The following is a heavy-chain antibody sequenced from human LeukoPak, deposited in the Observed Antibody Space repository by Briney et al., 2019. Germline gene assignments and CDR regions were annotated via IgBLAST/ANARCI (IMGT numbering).Heavy chain of an antibody. CDR1: GGSISSSSYY. D-gene: IGHD3-9*01. CDR2: IYYSGST. Sequence: SETLSLTCTVSGGSISSSSYYWGWIRQPPGKGLEWIGSIYYSGSTYYNPSLKSRVTISVDTSKNQFSLKLNSVTAADTAVYYCARGKAFTGYDYWGQGTLVIVSS. V-gene: IGHV4-39*07. J-gene: IGHJ4*02. CDR3: ARGKAFTGYDY.